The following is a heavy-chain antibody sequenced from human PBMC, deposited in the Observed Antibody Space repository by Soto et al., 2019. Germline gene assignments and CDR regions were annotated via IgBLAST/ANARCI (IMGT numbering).Heavy chain of an antibody. D-gene: IGHD4-4*01. Sequence: ASVKVSCKPSGYTFTGYYIHWVRQAPRQGLEWMGWINPNSGATNYALKFQGRVTMTRDTSISAAYMELNSLTSDDTAVYYCARSRLTDYSIDYWGQGTLVTVSS. J-gene: IGHJ4*02. CDR3: ARSRLTDYSIDY. CDR2: INPNSGAT. CDR1: GYTFTGYY. V-gene: IGHV1-2*02.